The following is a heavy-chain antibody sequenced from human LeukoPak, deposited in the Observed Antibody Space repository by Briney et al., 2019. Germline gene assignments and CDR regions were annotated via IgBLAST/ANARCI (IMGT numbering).Heavy chain of an antibody. CDR3: AREDSNIVVVVAGYWFDP. Sequence: GASVKVSCKASGYTFTGYYMHWVRQAPGQGLEWMGWINPNSGGTNYAQKFQGRVTMTRDTSISTAYMELSRLRSDGTAVYYCAREDSNIVVVVAGYWFDPWGQGTLVTVSS. V-gene: IGHV1-2*02. CDR2: INPNSGGT. CDR1: GYTFTGYY. J-gene: IGHJ5*02. D-gene: IGHD2-15*01.